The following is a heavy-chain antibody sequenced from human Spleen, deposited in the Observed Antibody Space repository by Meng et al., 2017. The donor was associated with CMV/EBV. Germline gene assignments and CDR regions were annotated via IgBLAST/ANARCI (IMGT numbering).Heavy chain of an antibody. CDR1: GGSVSSGSYY. Sequence: CTVSGGSVSSGSYYWSWIRQPPGKGLEWIGYIYYSGSTNYNPSLKSRVTISVDTSKNQFSLKLSSVTAADTAVYYCARDVGARFDYWGQGTLVTVSS. D-gene: IGHD1-26*01. CDR3: ARDVGARFDY. CDR2: IYYSGST. V-gene: IGHV4-61*01. J-gene: IGHJ4*02.